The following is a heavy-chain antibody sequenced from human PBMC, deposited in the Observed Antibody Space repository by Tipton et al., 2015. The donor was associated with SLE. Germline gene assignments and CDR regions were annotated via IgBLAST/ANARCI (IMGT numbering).Heavy chain of an antibody. CDR2: VYDSGTT. J-gene: IGHJ1*01. Sequence: TLSLTCFVSGDYITSDIYYWGWIRQPPGRGLEWIGSVYDSGTTYYNPSLKSRVTMSVDTSKTQFSLNLSSLTAADTAIYYCARHLSGGRNWAALEHWGQGTLVTVSS. CDR3: ARHLSGGRNWAALEH. D-gene: IGHD1-14*01. CDR1: GDYITSDIYY. V-gene: IGHV4-39*07.